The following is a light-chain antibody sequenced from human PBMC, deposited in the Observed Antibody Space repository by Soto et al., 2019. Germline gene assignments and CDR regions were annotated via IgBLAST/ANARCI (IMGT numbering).Light chain of an antibody. V-gene: IGLV2-11*01. CDR1: SSDVGGYNY. Sequence: QSALTQPRSVSGSPGQSVTISCTGTSSDVGGYNYVSWYQHHPGNAPKLMIYDVSKRPSGVPDRFSGSKSGNTPSLTISGLQAEDEADYYCCSYACSYGDVFGTGTKLTVL. J-gene: IGLJ1*01. CDR3: CSYACSYGDV. CDR2: DVS.